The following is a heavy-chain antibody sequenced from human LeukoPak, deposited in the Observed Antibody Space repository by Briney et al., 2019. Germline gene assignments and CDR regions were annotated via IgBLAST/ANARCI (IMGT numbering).Heavy chain of an antibody. CDR1: GFTFSSYS. CDR3: AREASLYYYDSSGYQGGGYYFDY. J-gene: IGHJ4*02. Sequence: GGSLRLSCAASGFTFSSYSMNWVRQAPGKGLEWVSSISSSSSYIYYADSVKGRFTISRDNAKNSLYLQMNSLRAEDTAVYYCAREASLYYYDSSGYQGGGYYFDYWGQGTLVTVSS. V-gene: IGHV3-21*01. D-gene: IGHD3-22*01. CDR2: ISSSSSYI.